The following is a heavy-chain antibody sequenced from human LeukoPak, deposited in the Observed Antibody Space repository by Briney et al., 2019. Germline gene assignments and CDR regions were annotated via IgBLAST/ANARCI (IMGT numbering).Heavy chain of an antibody. CDR3: ARVSRGITIFGVVTAYFDY. D-gene: IGHD3-3*01. CDR1: GGSISSGDYY. V-gene: IGHV4-30-4*01. CDR2: IYYSGST. J-gene: IGHJ4*02. Sequence: SETLSLTCTVSGGSISSGDYYWSWIRQPPGKGLEWIGYIYYSGSTYYNPSLKSRVTISVDTSKNQFSLKLSSVTPADTAVYYCARVSRGITIFGVVTAYFDYWGQGTLVTVSS.